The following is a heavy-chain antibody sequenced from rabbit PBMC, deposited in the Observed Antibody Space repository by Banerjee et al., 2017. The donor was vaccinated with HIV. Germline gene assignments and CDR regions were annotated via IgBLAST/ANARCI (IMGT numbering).Heavy chain of an antibody. Sequence: QEQLEESGGDLVKPEGSLTLTCTASGFSFSSSDWICWVRQAPGKGLEWIACIYSDNSGRTYYASWAKGRFTISKTSSTTVTLQMTSLTAADTATYFCARRTNAAGYGYDLWGPGTLVTVS. J-gene: IGHJ6*01. CDR1: GFSFSSSDW. CDR3: ARRTNAAGYGYDL. V-gene: IGHV1S45*01. D-gene: IGHD6-1*01. CDR2: IYSDNSGRT.